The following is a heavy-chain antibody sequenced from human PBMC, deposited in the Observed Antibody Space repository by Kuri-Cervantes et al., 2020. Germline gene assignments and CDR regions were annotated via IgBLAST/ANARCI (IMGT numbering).Heavy chain of an antibody. CDR3: AKRMSYSSSWYYFDY. Sequence: GESLKISCAASGFTFSSYGMHWVRQAPGKGLEWVAVISYDGSNKYYADSVKGRFTISRDNAKNSLYLQIDSLRAEDTAIYYCAKRMSYSSSWYYFDYWGQGTLVTVSS. CDR2: ISYDGSNK. J-gene: IGHJ4*02. CDR1: GFTFSSYG. V-gene: IGHV3-30*18. D-gene: IGHD6-13*01.